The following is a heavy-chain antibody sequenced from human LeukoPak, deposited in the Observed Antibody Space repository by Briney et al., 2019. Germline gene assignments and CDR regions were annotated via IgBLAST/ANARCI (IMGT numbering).Heavy chain of an antibody. CDR1: GYTFTIYY. CDR3: AREQWLLGSFDY. D-gene: IGHD6-19*01. J-gene: IGHJ4*02. CDR2: INPSGGST. Sequence: ASVTVSCTASGYTFTIYYMHWVRQAPGQGLEWMGIINPSGGSTSYAQKFQGRVTMTRDTSTSTVYMELSSLRSEDTAVYYCAREQWLLGSFDYWGQGTLVTVSS. V-gene: IGHV1-46*01.